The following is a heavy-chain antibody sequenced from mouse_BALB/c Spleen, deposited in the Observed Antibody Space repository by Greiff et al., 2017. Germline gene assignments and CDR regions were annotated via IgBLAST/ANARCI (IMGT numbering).Heavy chain of an antibody. J-gene: IGHJ3*01. Sequence: EVQGVESGGGLVQPGGSLRLSCATSGFTFTDYYMSWVRQPPGKALEWLGFIRNKANGYTTEYSASVKGRFTISRDNSQSILYLQMNTLRAEDSATYYCARGQVRAFAYWGQGTLVTVSA. CDR2: IRNKANGYTT. CDR1: GFTFTDYY. V-gene: IGHV7-3*02. CDR3: ARGQVRAFAY. D-gene: IGHD2-14*01.